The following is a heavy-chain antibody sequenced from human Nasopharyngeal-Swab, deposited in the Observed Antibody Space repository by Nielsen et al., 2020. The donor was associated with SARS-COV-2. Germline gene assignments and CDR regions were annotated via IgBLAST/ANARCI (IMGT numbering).Heavy chain of an antibody. D-gene: IGHD6-6*01. CDR2: INHGGST. Sequence: RQAPGKGLEWIGEINHGGSTNYNPSLKSRVTISVDTSKNQFSLKLSSVTAADTAVYYCARGIVRIAARPRGNWFDPWGQGTLVTVSS. V-gene: IGHV4-34*01. J-gene: IGHJ5*02. CDR3: ARGIVRIAARPRGNWFDP.